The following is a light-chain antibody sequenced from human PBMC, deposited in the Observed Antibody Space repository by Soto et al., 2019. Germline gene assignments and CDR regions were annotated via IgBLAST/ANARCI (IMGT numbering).Light chain of an antibody. V-gene: IGKV3D-15*01. CDR3: QQYGGSPIT. J-gene: IGKJ5*01. CDR2: DAS. Sequence: EIVMTQSPGTLSVSPWEIARGCVMASQTIDTNLAWYQQKPGQAPRLLIYDASSRATGIPARFSGSGSGTEFTLTISRLEPEDFAVYYCQQYGGSPITFGLGTRLEI. CDR1: QTIDTN.